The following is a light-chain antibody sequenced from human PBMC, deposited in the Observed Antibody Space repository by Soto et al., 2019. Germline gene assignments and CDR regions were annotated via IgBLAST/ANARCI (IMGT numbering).Light chain of an antibody. CDR3: QQYNKWPPGT. CDR1: QSVSSD. Sequence: MVMTQSPATLSVSPGERATLSCRASQSVSSDLAWYQRKPGQAPRLLIYSASTRATGIPARFSGSGSGTEFTLTISSLQSEDFAVYYCQQYNKWPPGTFGQGTKVEIK. V-gene: IGKV3-15*01. J-gene: IGKJ1*01. CDR2: SAS.